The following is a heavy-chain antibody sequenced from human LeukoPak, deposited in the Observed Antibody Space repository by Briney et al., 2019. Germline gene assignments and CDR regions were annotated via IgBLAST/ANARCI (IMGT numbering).Heavy chain of an antibody. CDR1: GFTFSSDW. Sequence: PGGSLRLSCAASGFTFSSDWMSWARQAPGKGLEWVANIKQDGSEKYYVDSVKGRFTISRDNAKNSLYLQMNSLRAEDTAVYYCARELRSSNYIPYYYYYYMDVWGKGTTVTVSS. CDR3: ARELRSSNYIPYYYYYYMDV. D-gene: IGHD4-11*01. J-gene: IGHJ6*03. V-gene: IGHV3-7*01. CDR2: IKQDGSEK.